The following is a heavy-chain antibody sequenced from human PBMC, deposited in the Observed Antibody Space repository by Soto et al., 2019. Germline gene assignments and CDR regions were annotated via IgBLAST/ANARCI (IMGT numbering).Heavy chain of an antibody. D-gene: IGHD5-12*01. CDR3: ASFDSSNSGYDFPY. J-gene: IGHJ4*02. CDR1: GGTFSSYA. V-gene: IGHV1-69*13. Sequence: AVKVSCKASGGTFSSYAISWVRQAPGQGLEWMGGIIPIFGTANYAQKFQGRVTITADESTSTAYMELSSLRSEDTAVYYCASFDSSNSGYDFPYWGQGTLVTVSS. CDR2: IIPIFGTA.